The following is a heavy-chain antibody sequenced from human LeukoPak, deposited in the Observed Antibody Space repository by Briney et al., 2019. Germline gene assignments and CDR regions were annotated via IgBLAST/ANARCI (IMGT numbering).Heavy chain of an antibody. D-gene: IGHD2-2*01. CDR2: ISSSSSYI. CDR1: GFTFSSYS. J-gene: IGHJ4*02. CDR3: ARDMWSPSPYCSSTGCYVPFDY. V-gene: IGHV3-21*01. Sequence: GGSLRLSCAASGFTFSSYSMNWVRQAPGKGLEWVSSISSSSSYIYYADSVKGRFTISRDNAKNSLYLQMNSLRAEDTAVYYCARDMWSPSPYCSSTGCYVPFDYWGQGTLVTVSS.